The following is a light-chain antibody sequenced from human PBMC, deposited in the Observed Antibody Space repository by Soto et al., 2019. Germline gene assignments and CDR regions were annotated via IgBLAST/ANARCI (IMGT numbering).Light chain of an antibody. V-gene: IGKV3-20*01. CDR2: GAS. CDR3: QQYYSYPMYT. CDR1: QSVSTNF. J-gene: IGKJ2*01. Sequence: EIVLTQSPGTLSLSPGEGATLSCRASQSVSTNFFAWYQQKPGQAPRLLIYGASTRATGIPDRFSGSGSGTDFTLTISRLEPEDFATYYCQQYYSYPMYTFGQGTKLEIK.